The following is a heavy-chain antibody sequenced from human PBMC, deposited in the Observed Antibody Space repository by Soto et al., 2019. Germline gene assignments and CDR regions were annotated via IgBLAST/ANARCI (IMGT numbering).Heavy chain of an antibody. CDR1: GYTFTSYA. Sequence: ASVKVSCKASGYTFTSYAMHWVRQAPGQRLEWMGWINAGNGNTKYSQKFQGRVTITRDTSASTAYMELSSLRSEDTAVYYCAREAAPHYYYYGMDVWGQGTTVTVSS. J-gene: IGHJ6*02. D-gene: IGHD6-13*01. V-gene: IGHV1-3*01. CDR3: AREAAPHYYYYGMDV. CDR2: INAGNGNT.